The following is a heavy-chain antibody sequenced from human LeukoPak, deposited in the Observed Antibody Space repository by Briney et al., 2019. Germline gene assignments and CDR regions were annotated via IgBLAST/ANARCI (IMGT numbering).Heavy chain of an antibody. J-gene: IGHJ6*02. CDR1: GGSVSSGSYY. CDR3: ARARYYYYGMDV. Sequence: SETLSLTCTVSGGSVSSGSYYWSWIRQPPGKGLEWIGYIYYSGSTNYNPSLKSRVTISVDTSKNQFSLKLSSVTAADTAVYYCARARYYYYGMDVWGQGTRSPSP. CDR2: IYYSGST. V-gene: IGHV4-61*01.